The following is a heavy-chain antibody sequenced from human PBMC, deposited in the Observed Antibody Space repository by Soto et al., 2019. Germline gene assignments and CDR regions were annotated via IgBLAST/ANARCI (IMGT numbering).Heavy chain of an antibody. CDR3: ARTTDPSYDFWSGYYGYYYYGMDV. Sequence: GGSLRLSCAASGFTFSSYSMNWVRQAPGKGLEWVSSISSSSSYIYYADSVKGRFTISRDNAKNSLYLQMNSLRAEDTAVYYCARTTDPSYDFWSGYYGYYYYGMDVWGQGTTVTVSS. CDR1: GFTFSSYS. J-gene: IGHJ6*02. CDR2: ISSSSSYI. V-gene: IGHV3-21*01. D-gene: IGHD3-3*01.